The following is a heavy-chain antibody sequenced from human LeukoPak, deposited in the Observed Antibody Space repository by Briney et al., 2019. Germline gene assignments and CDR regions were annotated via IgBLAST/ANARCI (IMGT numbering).Heavy chain of an antibody. CDR2: IYTSGST. CDR3: AREGSAYYYGSAEFDP. V-gene: IGHV4-4*07. Sequence: PSETLSLTCTVSGGSISSYYWSWIRQPAGKGLEWIGRIYTSGSTNYNPSLKSRVTMSVDTSKNQFSLKLSSVTAADTAAYYCAREGSAYYYGSAEFDPWGQGTLVTVSS. CDR1: GGSISSYY. D-gene: IGHD3-10*01. J-gene: IGHJ5*02.